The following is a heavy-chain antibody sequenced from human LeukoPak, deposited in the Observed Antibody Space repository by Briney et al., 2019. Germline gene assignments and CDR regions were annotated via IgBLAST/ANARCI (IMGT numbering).Heavy chain of an antibody. Sequence: SETLSLTCTVSGGSISSSSYYWGWIRQPPGKGLEWIGSIYYSGSTYYNPSLKSRVTISVDTSKNQFSLKLSSVTAADTAVYYCARRGFSSDYFDYWGQGTLVTVSS. CDR3: ARRGFSSDYFDY. D-gene: IGHD2/OR15-2a*01. J-gene: IGHJ4*02. CDR2: IYYSGST. CDR1: GGSISSSSYY. V-gene: IGHV4-39*01.